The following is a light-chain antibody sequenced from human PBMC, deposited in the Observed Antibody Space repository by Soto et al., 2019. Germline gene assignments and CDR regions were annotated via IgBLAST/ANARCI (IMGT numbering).Light chain of an antibody. CDR3: QQYNSIPLT. J-gene: IGKJ4*01. V-gene: IGKV1-5*03. Sequence: DIQMTQSPSTLSASVGDRVTITCRASRSISNYLAWYQQKPGKAPKLLIYKASTLETGAPSRFSGSGSGTEFTLTVSSLQPDDFATYCCQQYNSIPLTFGGGTKVEIK. CDR2: KAS. CDR1: RSISNY.